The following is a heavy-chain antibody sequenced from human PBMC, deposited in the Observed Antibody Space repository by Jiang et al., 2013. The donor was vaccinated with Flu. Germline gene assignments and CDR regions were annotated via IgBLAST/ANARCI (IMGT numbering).Heavy chain of an antibody. CDR1: GYSFTSYW. CDR3: ARLSIAAAGTNAFDI. Sequence: GAEVKKPGESLKISCKGSGYSFTSYWIGWVRQMPGKGLEWMGIIYPGDSDTRYSPSFQGQVTISADKSISTAYLQWSSLKASDTAMYYCARLSIAAAGTNAFDIWGQGTTVTVSS. V-gene: IGHV5-51*01. J-gene: IGHJ3*02. D-gene: IGHD6-13*01. CDR2: IYPGDSDT.